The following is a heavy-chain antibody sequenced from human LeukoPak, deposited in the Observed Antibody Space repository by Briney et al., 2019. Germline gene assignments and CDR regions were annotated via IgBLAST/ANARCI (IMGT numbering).Heavy chain of an antibody. V-gene: IGHV3-23*01. CDR2: ISGSGGST. Sequence: GGSLRLSCAASGFTFSSYAMSWVRQAPGKGLEWVSAISGSGGSTYYADSVKGRFTISRDNSKNTLYLQMNSLRADDTAVYYCAKDLLRYFDWLGGGWGQGTLVTVSS. CDR1: GFTFSSYA. D-gene: IGHD3-9*01. CDR3: AKDLLRYFDWLGGG. J-gene: IGHJ4*02.